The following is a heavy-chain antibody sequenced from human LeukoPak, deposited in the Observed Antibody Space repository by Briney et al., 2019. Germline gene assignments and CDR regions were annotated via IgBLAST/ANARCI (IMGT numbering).Heavy chain of an antibody. CDR1: GYTFTGYY. V-gene: IGHV1-2*02. D-gene: IGHD3-22*01. J-gene: IGHJ5*02. CDR3: ARVSVYYDSSAYYYP. Sequence: ASVKVSCKASGYTFTGYYMDWVRQAPGQGLEWMGWINPNSGRTNYAQKVQGRVTMTRDTSISTAYMELSGLRSDDTAVYYCARVSVYYDSSAYYYPWGQGTLVAVSS. CDR2: INPNSGRT.